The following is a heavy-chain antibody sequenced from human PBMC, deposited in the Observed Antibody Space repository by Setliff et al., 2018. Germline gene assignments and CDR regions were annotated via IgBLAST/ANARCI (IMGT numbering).Heavy chain of an antibody. CDR2: IKQDGSEK. CDR1: GFTFSSYE. V-gene: IGHV3-7*01. CDR3: AREGVSTSLTGGY. D-gene: IGHD3-9*01. J-gene: IGHJ4*02. Sequence: GGSLRLSCAASGFTFSSYEMNWVRQAPGKGLEWVANIKQDGSEKYYVDSVKGRFTISRDNAKNSLYLQMNSLRAEDTAVYYCAREGVSTSLTGGYWGQGTLVTVSS.